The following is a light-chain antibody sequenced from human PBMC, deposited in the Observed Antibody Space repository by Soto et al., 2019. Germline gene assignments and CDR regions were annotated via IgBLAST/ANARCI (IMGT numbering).Light chain of an antibody. Sequence: QSVLTQPPSASGTAGQRVTISCSGSSSNIGINYVYWYQQRPGTAPKLLIYTNDQRPSGVPDRFSGSKSGTSASLAISGLRSEDEGDYYCATWDDDVSGVVFGGGTKLTVL. CDR3: ATWDDDVSGVV. CDR2: TND. CDR1: SSNIGINY. J-gene: IGLJ2*01. V-gene: IGLV1-47*02.